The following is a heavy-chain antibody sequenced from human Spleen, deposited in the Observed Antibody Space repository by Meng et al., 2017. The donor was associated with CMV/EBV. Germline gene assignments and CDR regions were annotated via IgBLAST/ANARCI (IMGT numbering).Heavy chain of an antibody. Sequence: GESLKISCAASGFTFSTSWMSWVRQAPGKGLEWVSYISSSSSTIYYADSVKGRFTISRDNAKNSLYLQMNSLRAEDTAVYYCARDRIVVVPAAIGRWYYYGMDVWGQGTTVTVSS. V-gene: IGHV3-48*04. J-gene: IGHJ6*02. D-gene: IGHD2-2*02. CDR3: ARDRIVVVPAAIGRWYYYGMDV. CDR1: GFTFSTSW. CDR2: ISSSSSTI.